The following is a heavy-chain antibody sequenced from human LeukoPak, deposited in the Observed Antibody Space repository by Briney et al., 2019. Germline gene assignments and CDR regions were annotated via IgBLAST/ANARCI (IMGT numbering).Heavy chain of an antibody. CDR1: GFTFSSYS. CDR2: ISSSSSYI. J-gene: IGHJ4*02. D-gene: IGHD4-17*01. Sequence: NPGGSLRLSCAASGFTFSSYSMNWVRQAPGKGLEWVSSISSSSSYIYYADSVKGRFTISRDNAKNSLYLQMNSLRAEDTAVYYCARDSHDYVDYVSFDYWGQGTLVTVSS. CDR3: ARDSHDYVDYVSFDY. V-gene: IGHV3-21*01.